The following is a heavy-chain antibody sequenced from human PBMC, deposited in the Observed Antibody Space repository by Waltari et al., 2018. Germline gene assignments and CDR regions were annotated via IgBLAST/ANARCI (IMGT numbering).Heavy chain of an antibody. CDR2: ISATGYET. J-gene: IGHJ4*02. CDR1: GFPFSSCA. V-gene: IGHV3-23*01. D-gene: IGHD5-12*01. Sequence: EVQLLESGGGLVQPGGSLRLHCAASGFPFSSCAMIWVSQAPGKGLEWVSAISATGYETYYTDSVKGRFTISRDNSKNTVSLQMNSLRAEDTAVYYCANGYSGFDYDYWGQGTLVTVSS. CDR3: ANGYSGFDYDY.